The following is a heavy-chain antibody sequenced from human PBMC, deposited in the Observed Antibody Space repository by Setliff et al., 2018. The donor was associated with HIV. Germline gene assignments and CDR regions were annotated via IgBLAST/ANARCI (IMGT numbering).Heavy chain of an antibody. V-gene: IGHV1-46*01. CDR1: GFTLTSWF. D-gene: IGHD3-3*01. Sequence: GASVKVSCKASGFTLTSWFLHWVRQAPGQGPEWMGIINPSAGSTSYAQKFQGRVNMTSDTSTSTVYMGLSSLKSDDTAVYYCARGAYYDFWSGFESGFDYWGQGTLVTVSS. CDR3: ARGAYYDFWSGFESGFDY. CDR2: INPSAGST. J-gene: IGHJ4*02.